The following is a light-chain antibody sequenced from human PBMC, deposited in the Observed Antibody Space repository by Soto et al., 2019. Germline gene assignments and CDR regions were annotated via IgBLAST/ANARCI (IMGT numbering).Light chain of an antibody. CDR2: RNN. Sequence: QSVLTQPPSASGTPGQRVTISCSGSSSNIGSKYVYWYQQLPGTAPKLLMYRNNQRPSGVPDPFSGSKSGTSSSLAISGLRSEDEADYYCAAWDAGVSGPAFGGGTKLTVL. J-gene: IGLJ2*01. CDR1: SSNIGSKY. CDR3: AAWDAGVSGPA. V-gene: IGLV1-47*01.